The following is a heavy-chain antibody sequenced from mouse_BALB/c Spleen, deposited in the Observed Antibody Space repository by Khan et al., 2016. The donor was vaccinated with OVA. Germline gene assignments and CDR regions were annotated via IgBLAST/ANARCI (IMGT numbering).Heavy chain of an antibody. Sequence: VELVESGPGLVAPSQSLSITCTVSGFSLSNYGVHWVRQPPGKGLEWLGVIWTGGITNYNSALMSRLSISKDNSKSQVFLKMNRLHTDDTAIYYCARSYDYDVGGFAYWGQGTLVTVSA. CDR1: GFSLSNYG. CDR3: ARSYDYDVGGFAY. V-gene: IGHV2-9*02. J-gene: IGHJ3*01. CDR2: IWTGGIT. D-gene: IGHD2-4*01.